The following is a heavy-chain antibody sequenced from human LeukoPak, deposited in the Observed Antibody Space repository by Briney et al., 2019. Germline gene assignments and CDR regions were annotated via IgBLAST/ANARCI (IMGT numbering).Heavy chain of an antibody. J-gene: IGHJ3*02. Sequence: GGSLRLSCAASGFTFSSYGMHLVRQAPGKGLQWVAFIRYDGSNKYYADSVKGRFTISRDNSKNTLSLQMNSLTAEDTAVYYCANSFMDSMGNAFDIWGQGTKVTVSS. V-gene: IGHV3-30*02. D-gene: IGHD1-26*01. CDR1: GFTFSSYG. CDR2: IRYDGSNK. CDR3: ANSFMDSMGNAFDI.